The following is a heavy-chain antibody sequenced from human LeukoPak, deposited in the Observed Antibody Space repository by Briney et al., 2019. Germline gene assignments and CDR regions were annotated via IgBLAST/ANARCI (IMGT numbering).Heavy chain of an antibody. Sequence: PGGSLRLSCAASGFTFSSYAMSWVRQAPGKGLEWVSSISGSGGSTSYADSVKGRFTISRDNSKNTLFLQMNSLRVEDTAVYYCANENWFDPWGQGTLVTVPS. J-gene: IGHJ5*02. CDR1: GFTFSSYA. CDR3: ANENWFDP. V-gene: IGHV3-23*01. CDR2: ISGSGGST.